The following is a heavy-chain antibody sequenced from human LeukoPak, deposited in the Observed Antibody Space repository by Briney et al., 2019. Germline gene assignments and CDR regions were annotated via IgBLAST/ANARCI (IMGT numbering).Heavy chain of an antibody. D-gene: IGHD4-17*01. J-gene: IGHJ6*03. V-gene: IGHV1-69*05. Sequence: SVKVSCKASGGTFSSYAISWVRQAPGQGLGWMGGFIPIFGTANYAQKFQGRVTITTDESASTAYMELSSMRSEDTAVYYCARVYGDYDGYYYYYYYMVVWGKGTTVTVSS. CDR1: GGTFSSYA. CDR2: FIPIFGTA. CDR3: ARVYGDYDGYYYYYYYMVV.